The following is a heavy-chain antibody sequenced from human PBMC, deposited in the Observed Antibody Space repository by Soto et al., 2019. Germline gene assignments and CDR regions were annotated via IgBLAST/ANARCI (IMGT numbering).Heavy chain of an antibody. CDR1: GYTFTSYG. D-gene: IGHD6-19*01. CDR2: IIPILGIA. V-gene: IGHV1-69*04. CDR3: ARGPSARDAFDI. Sequence: ASVKVSCKASGYTFTSYGISWVRQAPGQGLEWMGRIIPILGIANYAQKFQGRVTITADKSTSTAYMELSSLRSEDTAVYYCARGPSARDAFDIWGQGTMVTVSS. J-gene: IGHJ3*02.